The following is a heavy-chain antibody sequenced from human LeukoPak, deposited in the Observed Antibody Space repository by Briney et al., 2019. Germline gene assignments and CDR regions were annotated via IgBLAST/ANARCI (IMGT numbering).Heavy chain of an antibody. Sequence: PSETLSLTCIVSGGSISSYYWSWIRQPPGKGLEWIGYIYYSGSTNCNPSLKSRVTISVDTSKNQFSLKLSSVTAADTAVYYCARGIEWELLSFDYWGQGTLVTVSS. J-gene: IGHJ4*02. CDR3: ARGIEWELLSFDY. CDR2: IYYSGST. V-gene: IGHV4-59*08. D-gene: IGHD1-26*01. CDR1: GGSISSYY.